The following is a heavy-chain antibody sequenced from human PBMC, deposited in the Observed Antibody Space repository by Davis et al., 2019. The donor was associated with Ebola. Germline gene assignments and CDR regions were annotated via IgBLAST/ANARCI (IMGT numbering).Heavy chain of an antibody. CDR2: IIPIFGTA. CDR3: AKDYGYSSSWYLDY. D-gene: IGHD6-13*01. J-gene: IGHJ4*02. CDR1: GGTFSSYA. V-gene: IGHV1-69*06. Sequence: SVKASCKASGGTFSSYAISWVRQAPGQGLEWMGGIIPIFGTANYAQKFQGRVTITADKSTSTAYMELNSLRAEDTAVYYCAKDYGYSSSWYLDYWGQGTLVTVSS.